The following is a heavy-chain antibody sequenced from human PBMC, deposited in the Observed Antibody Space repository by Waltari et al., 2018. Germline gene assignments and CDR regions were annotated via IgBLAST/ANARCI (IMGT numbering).Heavy chain of an antibody. CDR1: GFTFGDYA. CDR3: TRGAVTTFYYYGMDV. Sequence: SLRLSCTASGFTFGDYAMSWFRQAPGKGLEWVGFIRSKAYGGTTEYAASVKGRFTISRDDSKSIAYLQMNSLKTEDTAVYYCTRGAVTTFYYYGMDVWGQGTTVTVSS. V-gene: IGHV3-49*03. CDR2: IRSKAYGGTT. D-gene: IGHD4-17*01. J-gene: IGHJ6*02.